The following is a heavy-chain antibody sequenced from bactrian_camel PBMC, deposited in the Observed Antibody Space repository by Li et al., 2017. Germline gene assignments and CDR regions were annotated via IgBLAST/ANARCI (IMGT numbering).Heavy chain of an antibody. CDR2: IDSSGTTT. CDR1: GNSAGRYC. D-gene: IGHD2*01. V-gene: IGHV3S6*01. Sequence: HVQLVESGGGSVQAGGSLRLSCAASGNSAGRYCPAWFRQRPGEETEGIGGIDSSGTTTVTDSAKGRFTISLDTADNILYLQMDSLKPEDTGLYYCAADLASSTICRKVVVSGRSSAFPYRGQGTQVTVS. CDR3: AADLASSTICRKVVVSGRSSAFPY. J-gene: IGHJ4*01.